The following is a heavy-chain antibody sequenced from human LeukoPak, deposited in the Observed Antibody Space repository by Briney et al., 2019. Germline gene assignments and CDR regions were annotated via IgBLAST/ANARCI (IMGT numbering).Heavy chain of an antibody. D-gene: IGHD3-10*01. CDR1: GGSFSGHY. CDR3: ARRRQDYYGSGSYYRGNWFDP. Sequence: SETLSLTCAVYGGSFSGHYWSWIRQPPGKGLEWIGEINHSGSTNYNPSLKSRVTISVDTSKNQFSLKLSSVTAADTAVYYCARRRQDYYGSGSYYRGNWFDPWGQGTLVTVSS. CDR2: INHSGST. J-gene: IGHJ5*02. V-gene: IGHV4-34*01.